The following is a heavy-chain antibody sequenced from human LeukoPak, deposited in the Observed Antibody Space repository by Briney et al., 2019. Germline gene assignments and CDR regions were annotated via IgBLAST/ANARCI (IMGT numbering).Heavy chain of an antibody. Sequence: PGGSLRLSCAASGFTFSGYYVSWIRQAPGKGLEWVSYISSSSSYTNYADSVKGRFTISRDNAKNSLYLQMNSLRAEDTAVYYCARAPHYSNYGPYYYGMDVWGQGTTVTVSS. V-gene: IGHV3-11*06. J-gene: IGHJ6*02. CDR2: ISSSSSYT. CDR3: ARAPHYSNYGPYYYGMDV. CDR1: GFTFSGYY. D-gene: IGHD4-11*01.